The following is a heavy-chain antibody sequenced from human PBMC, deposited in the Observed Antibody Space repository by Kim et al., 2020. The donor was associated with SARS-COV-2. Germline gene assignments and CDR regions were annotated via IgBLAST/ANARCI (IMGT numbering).Heavy chain of an antibody. Sequence: GRFTITSDSAKNSLYLQMRSLRAEDTAVYYCARSGTYYDILTGPRPYYFDYWGQGTLVTVSS. J-gene: IGHJ4*02. V-gene: IGHV3-11*04. CDR3: ARSGTYYDILTGPRPYYFDY. D-gene: IGHD3-9*01.